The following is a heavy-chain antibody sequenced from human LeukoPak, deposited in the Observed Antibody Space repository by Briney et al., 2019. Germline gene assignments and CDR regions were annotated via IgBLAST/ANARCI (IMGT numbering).Heavy chain of an antibody. CDR3: AREWVAVAHRRYYYYYYMDV. D-gene: IGHD6-19*01. Sequence: GASVKVSFKASGYTFTIYAMNWVRQAPGQGLEWMGWINTNTGNPTYAQGFTGRFVFSLDTSVSTAYLQISSLKAEDTAVYYCAREWVAVAHRRYYYYYYMDVWGKGTTVTVSS. CDR1: GYTFTIYA. CDR2: INTNTGNP. J-gene: IGHJ6*03. V-gene: IGHV7-4-1*02.